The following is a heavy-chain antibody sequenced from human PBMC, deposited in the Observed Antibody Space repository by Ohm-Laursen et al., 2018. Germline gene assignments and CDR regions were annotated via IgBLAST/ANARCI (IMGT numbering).Heavy chain of an antibody. CDR3: ARVLPQAQFSLDY. J-gene: IGHJ4*02. CDR1: GYTFTSYG. V-gene: IGHV1-2*02. CDR2: INPNSGGT. Sequence: ASVKVSCKASGYTFTSYGIVWVRQAPGQGLEWMGWINPNSGGTNYAQKFQGRVTMTRDTSISTAYMELSSLRSDDTAVYYCARVLPQAQFSLDYWGQGTLVTVSS. D-gene: IGHD2/OR15-2a*01.